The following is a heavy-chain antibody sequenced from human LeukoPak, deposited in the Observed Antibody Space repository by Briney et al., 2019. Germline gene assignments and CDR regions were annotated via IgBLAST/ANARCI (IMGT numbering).Heavy chain of an antibody. V-gene: IGHV3-30*18. CDR1: GFTFSSYG. CDR2: ISYDGSNK. D-gene: IGHD3-10*01. Sequence: GGSLRLSCAASGFTFSSYGMHWVRQAPGKGLEWVAVISYDGSNKYYADSVKGRFTISRDSSKNTLYLQMNSLRAEDTAVYYCAKEGYDGSGGYPDYWGQGTLVTVSS. J-gene: IGHJ4*02. CDR3: AKEGYDGSGGYPDY.